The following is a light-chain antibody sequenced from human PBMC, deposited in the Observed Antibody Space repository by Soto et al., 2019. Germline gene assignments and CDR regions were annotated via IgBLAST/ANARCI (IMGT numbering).Light chain of an antibody. CDR1: QSVSSSY. CDR3: QQYGSSPLLQLYT. CDR2: GAS. Sequence: EIVLTQSPGTLSLSPGERATLSCRASQSVSSSYLAWYQQKPGQAPRLLIYGASSRATGIPDRFSGSGSGTDFTLTISRLEPEDFAVYYCQQYGSSPLLQLYTFGQGTKLEIK. V-gene: IGKV3-20*01. J-gene: IGKJ2*01.